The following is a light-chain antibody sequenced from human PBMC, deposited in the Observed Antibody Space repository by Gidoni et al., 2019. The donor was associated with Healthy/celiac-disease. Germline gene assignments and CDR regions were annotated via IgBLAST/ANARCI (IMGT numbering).Light chain of an antibody. V-gene: IGLV1-44*01. CDR3: ATWDDSLNGWV. CDR1: SSNIGSNT. CDR2: SNK. Sequence: QSVLTQPPSASGTPGQRVTISCSGSSSNIGSNTVNWYQQLPGTAPKLLLYSNKQRPSGVPDPFSGSKSGTSASLAISGLQSEYEAYYYCATWDDSLNGWVFGGGTKLTVL. J-gene: IGLJ3*02.